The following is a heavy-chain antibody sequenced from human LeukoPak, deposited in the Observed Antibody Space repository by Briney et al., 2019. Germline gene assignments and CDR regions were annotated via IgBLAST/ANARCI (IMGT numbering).Heavy chain of an antibody. CDR2: ISGSSSYI. J-gene: IGHJ4*02. Sequence: PGGSLRLSCAASGFTFSSYEMNWVRQAPGKGLEWVSSISGSSSYIYYGDSVKGRFTISRDNAKNSLYLQMNSLRPEDTAVYYCARGGSSFDYWGQGTLVTVSS. CDR3: ARGGSSFDY. CDR1: GFTFSSYE. D-gene: IGHD1-26*01. V-gene: IGHV3-21*01.